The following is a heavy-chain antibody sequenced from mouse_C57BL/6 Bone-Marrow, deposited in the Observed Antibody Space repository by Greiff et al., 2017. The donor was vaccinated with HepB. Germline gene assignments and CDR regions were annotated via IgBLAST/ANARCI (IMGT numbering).Heavy chain of an antibody. J-gene: IGHJ2*01. CDR3: ERGGARRYYGSSHPYYFDY. CDR1: GYTFTSYW. D-gene: IGHD1-1*01. V-gene: IGHV1-72*01. CDR2: IDPNSGGT. Sequence: QVQLQQPGAELVKPGASVKLSCKASGYTFTSYWMHWVKQRPGRGLEWIGRIDPNSGGTKYNERFKSKATLTVDKPSSTAYMQLSSLTSENSAVYYGERGGARRYYGSSHPYYFDYWGQGTTLTVSS.